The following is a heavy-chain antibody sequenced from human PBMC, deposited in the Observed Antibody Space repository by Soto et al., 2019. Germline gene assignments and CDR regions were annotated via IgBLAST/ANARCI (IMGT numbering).Heavy chain of an antibody. Sequence: EGKLLESGGGLVQPGGSLRLSCEASGFSFSSYAITWVRQAPGKGLEWVSTISGSGSSTFYVDSVKGRFTISRDNSKNTLFLQMNSLRDEDPAVYYCARAPSLLAAFDIWGQGTMVSVSS. V-gene: IGHV3-23*01. CDR3: ARAPSLLAAFDI. J-gene: IGHJ3*02. CDR1: GFSFSSYA. D-gene: IGHD2-15*01. CDR2: ISGSGSST.